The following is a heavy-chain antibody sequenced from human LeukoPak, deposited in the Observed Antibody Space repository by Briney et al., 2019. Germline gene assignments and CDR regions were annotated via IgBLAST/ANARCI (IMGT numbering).Heavy chain of an antibody. CDR2: IYYSGST. CDR1: GGSVSSGIYY. D-gene: IGHD3-3*01. J-gene: IGHJ3*02. Sequence: SETLSLTCTVSGGSVSSGIYYWSWIRQPPGKGLEWIGYIYYSGSTNYNPSLKSRVTISVDTSKNQFSLKLSSVTAADTAVYYCATGRITIFGVVIGRYDAFDIWGQRTMVTVSS. V-gene: IGHV4-61*01. CDR3: ATGRITIFGVVIGRYDAFDI.